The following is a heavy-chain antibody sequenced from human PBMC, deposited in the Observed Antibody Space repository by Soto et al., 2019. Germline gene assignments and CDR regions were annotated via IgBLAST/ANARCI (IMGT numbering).Heavy chain of an antibody. CDR3: ARGSMSAAGVFDY. V-gene: IGHV5-10-1*03. CDR1: GYSFTTYW. Sequence: EVQLVQSGAEVKKPGESLRISCQGSGYSFTTYWISWVRQMPGKGLEWMGRIDPSDSYTNYNPSFQGHVTISADKSFSTAYLQWSSLKASDTAIYYCARGSMSAAGVFDYWGQGPLVTVSS. D-gene: IGHD6-13*01. J-gene: IGHJ4*02. CDR2: IDPSDSYT.